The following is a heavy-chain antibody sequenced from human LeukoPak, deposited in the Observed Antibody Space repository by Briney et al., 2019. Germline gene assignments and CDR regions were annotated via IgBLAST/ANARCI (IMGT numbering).Heavy chain of an antibody. D-gene: IGHD6-19*01. J-gene: IGHJ4*02. CDR1: GYTFTSYA. CDR3: ARDTPEIAVATFDY. Sequence: ASVKVSCKASGYTFTSYAMHWVRQAPGQRLEWMGWINAGNGNTKYSQKFQGRVTITRDTSASTAYMELRSLRSDDTAVYYCARDTPEIAVATFDYWGQGTLVTVSS. V-gene: IGHV1-3*01. CDR2: INAGNGNT.